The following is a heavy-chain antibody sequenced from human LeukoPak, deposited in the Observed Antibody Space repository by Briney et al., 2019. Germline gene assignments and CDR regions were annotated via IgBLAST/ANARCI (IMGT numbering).Heavy chain of an antibody. CDR1: GFTFSSYE. CDR2: ISSSGGTI. D-gene: IGHD2-21*02. Sequence: GGSLRLSCAASGFTFSSYEMNWVRQAPGKGLEWVSYISSSGGTIYYADSVKGRFTISRDKSKNTLYLQMKSLRAEDTAVYYCARVTAPQNYYYYMDVWGKGTTVIISS. CDR3: ARVTAPQNYYYYMDV. V-gene: IGHV3-48*03. J-gene: IGHJ6*03.